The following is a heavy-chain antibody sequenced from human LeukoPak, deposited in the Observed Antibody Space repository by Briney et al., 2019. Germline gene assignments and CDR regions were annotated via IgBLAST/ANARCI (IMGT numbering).Heavy chain of an antibody. V-gene: IGHV3-66*01. Sequence: GGSLRLSCAASGFTVSSNYMSWVRQAPGKGLEWGSVIYSGGSTYYADSVKGRFTISRDNSKNTLYLQMNSLRAEDTAVYYCARELSPTYYHDSSGYYTEVWGQGTMVTVSS. D-gene: IGHD3-22*01. CDR3: ARELSPTYYHDSSGYYTEV. CDR2: IYSGGST. J-gene: IGHJ3*01. CDR1: GFTVSSNY.